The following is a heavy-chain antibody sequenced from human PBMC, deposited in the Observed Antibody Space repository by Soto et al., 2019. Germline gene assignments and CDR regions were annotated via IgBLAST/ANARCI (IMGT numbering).Heavy chain of an antibody. J-gene: IGHJ4*02. CDR2: ISNGNT. CDR3: ARDYDSSGYYFY. Sequence: QVQLVRSGAEVKKPGASVKVSCKTSGYTFTNYGISWVRQAPGQGLEWMGWISNGNTNYAQKLQGRVTMTTDPSTSTAYMELRSLRYDDTAVYYCARDYDSSGYYFYWGQGTLVTVSS. D-gene: IGHD3-22*01. CDR1: GYTFTNYG. V-gene: IGHV1-18*01.